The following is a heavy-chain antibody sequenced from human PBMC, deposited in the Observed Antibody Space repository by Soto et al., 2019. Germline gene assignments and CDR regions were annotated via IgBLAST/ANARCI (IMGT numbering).Heavy chain of an antibody. CDR2: IVPMNGSP. J-gene: IGHJ4*01. Sequence: SGKVSCKASGGMFYSCAINWVREAPGQGLEWMGGIVPMNGSPKYAQEFLGRVTISADASATTAYMDLSGLKSEDPAVYYCSVAPNCTYQMHSYWGQ. D-gene: IGHD2-2*01. CDR1: GGMFYSCA. CDR3: SVAPNCTYQMHSY. V-gene: IGHV1-69*13.